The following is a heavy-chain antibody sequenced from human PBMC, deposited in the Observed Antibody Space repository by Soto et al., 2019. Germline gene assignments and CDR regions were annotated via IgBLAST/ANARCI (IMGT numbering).Heavy chain of an antibody. Sequence: GASVXVSCKASGGTFSSYAISWVRQAPGQGLEWMGGIIPIFGTANYAQKFQGRVTITADESTSTAYMELSSLRSEDTAVYYCARDSGSYQYYYYGMDVWGQGTTVTVSS. V-gene: IGHV1-69*13. D-gene: IGHD1-26*01. J-gene: IGHJ6*02. CDR2: IIPIFGTA. CDR1: GGTFSSYA. CDR3: ARDSGSYQYYYYGMDV.